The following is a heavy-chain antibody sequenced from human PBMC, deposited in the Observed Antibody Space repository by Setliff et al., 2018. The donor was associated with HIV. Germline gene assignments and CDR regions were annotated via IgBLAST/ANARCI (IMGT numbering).Heavy chain of an antibody. D-gene: IGHD2-15*01. CDR2: INPSGGIT. J-gene: IGHJ6*02. V-gene: IGHV1-46*01. CDR3: AKEGSYCSGGSCYRYYYYGMDV. Sequence: ASVKVSCKASGSTLTNYHMHWVRQAPGQGLEWMGVINPSGGITTYAQKFQGRVTVTKDTSTSTVYMELRSIRAEDTAVYYCAKEGSYCSGGSCYRYYYYGMDVWGQGTTVTAP. CDR1: GSTLTNYH.